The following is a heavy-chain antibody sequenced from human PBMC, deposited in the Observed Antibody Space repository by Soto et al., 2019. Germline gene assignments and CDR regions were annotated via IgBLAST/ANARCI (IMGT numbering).Heavy chain of an antibody. V-gene: IGHV3-23*01. J-gene: IGHJ4*02. D-gene: IGHD6-13*01. CDR3: AKDHGSSWYEMDC. CDR2: ISGSGGST. Sequence: CGSLTVSCAACGFCSSSYAVTWLRQAPGKGLEWVSPISGSGGSTYYADSVKGRFTSSRDNSRNTLYLQMNSLRAEDTAVYYWAKDHGSSWYEMDCWGLGTRVTVS. CDR1: GFCSSSYA.